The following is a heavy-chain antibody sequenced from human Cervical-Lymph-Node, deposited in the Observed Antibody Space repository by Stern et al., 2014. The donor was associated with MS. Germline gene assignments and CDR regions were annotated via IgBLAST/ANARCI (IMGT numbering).Heavy chain of an antibody. V-gene: IGHV3-30*18. Sequence: VQLVESGGGVVQPGRSLRLSCAASGFTFSSYGMHWVRQAPGKGLELVAVISYDGSNPYYADSVKGRFTISRDNSKNTLYLQMNSLRAEDTAVYYCAKDLGGSYYHYYYGMDVWGQGTTVTVSS. D-gene: IGHD1-26*01. CDR2: ISYDGSNP. CDR3: AKDLGGSYYHYYYGMDV. J-gene: IGHJ6*02. CDR1: GFTFSSYG.